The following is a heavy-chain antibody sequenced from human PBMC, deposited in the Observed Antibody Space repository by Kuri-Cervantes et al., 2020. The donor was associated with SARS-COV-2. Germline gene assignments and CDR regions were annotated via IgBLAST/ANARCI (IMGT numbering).Heavy chain of an antibody. D-gene: IGHD5-24*01. Sequence: GSLRLSCTVSGGSISSSSYYWGWIRQPPGKGLEWIGSIYYSGSTYYNPSLKSRVTISVDTSKNQFSLKLSSVTAADTAVYYCARHSSDGYNPPSYYFDYWGQGTLVTVSS. J-gene: IGHJ4*02. CDR3: ARHSSDGYNPPSYYFDY. CDR2: IYYSGST. V-gene: IGHV4-39*07. CDR1: GGSISSSSYY.